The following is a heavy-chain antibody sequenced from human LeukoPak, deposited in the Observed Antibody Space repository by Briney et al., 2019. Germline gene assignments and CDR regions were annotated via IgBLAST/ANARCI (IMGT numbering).Heavy chain of an antibody. Sequence: SETLSLTCTVSGGSISSYYWSWIRQPPGKGLEWIGDIYYSGSTNYNPSLKSRVTISVDTSKNQFSLKLSSVTAADTAVYYCARGLPGYSSGWYYWDYWGQGTLVTVSS. V-gene: IGHV4-59*01. CDR2: IYYSGST. D-gene: IGHD6-19*01. CDR3: ARGLPGYSSGWYYWDY. J-gene: IGHJ4*02. CDR1: GGSISSYY.